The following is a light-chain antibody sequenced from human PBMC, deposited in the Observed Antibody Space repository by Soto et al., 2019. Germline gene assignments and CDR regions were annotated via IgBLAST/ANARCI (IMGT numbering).Light chain of an antibody. Sequence: DIHMTQSPSTLSASVGDRVTITCRASQSISSCLAWYQQKPGKAPKLLIYDASSLASGVPSRFSGSGSGPEFTLTISSLQPDDFATYYCQQYNSYSWTFGQGTKVEIK. J-gene: IGKJ1*01. CDR3: QQYNSYSWT. V-gene: IGKV1-5*01. CDR1: QSISSC. CDR2: DAS.